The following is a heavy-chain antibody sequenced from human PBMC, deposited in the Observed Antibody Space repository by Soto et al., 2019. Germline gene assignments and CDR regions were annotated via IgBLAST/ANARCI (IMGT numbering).Heavy chain of an antibody. Sequence: DVQLVESGGGLVKPGGSLRLSCAASGFTFSRYSMTWVRQTTGKGLEWVSSITTSSDVYYADSLKGRFTISRDNANNSLYLQMNSLRAEDTVLYYCATDYYFDTSARMGAFDIWSKGTMVTVTS. J-gene: IGHJ3*02. D-gene: IGHD3-22*01. CDR2: ITTSSDV. V-gene: IGHV3-21*01. CDR3: ATDYYFDTSARMGAFDI. CDR1: GFTFSRYS.